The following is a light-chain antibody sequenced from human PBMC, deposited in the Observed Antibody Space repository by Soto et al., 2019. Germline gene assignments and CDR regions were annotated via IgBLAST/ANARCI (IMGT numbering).Light chain of an antibody. J-gene: IGLJ3*02. CDR3: SSYAGSNNRWV. V-gene: IGLV2-8*01. CDR2: EVS. Sequence: QSALTQPPSASGSPGQSVTISCTGTSSDVGGYNYVSWYQHHPGKAPKLMIYEVSKRPSGVPDRFSGSKSGNTASLTVSGLQAEDEADYYCSSYAGSNNRWVFGGGTQLTVL. CDR1: SSDVGGYNY.